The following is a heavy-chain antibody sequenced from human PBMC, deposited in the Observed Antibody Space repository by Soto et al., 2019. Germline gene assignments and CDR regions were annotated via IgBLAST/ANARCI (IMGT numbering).Heavy chain of an antibody. CDR1: GGSISSGGYY. Sequence: QVQLQESGPGLVKPSQTLSLTCTVSGGSISSGGYYWRWIRQHPGKGLEWIGYIYYSGSTYYNPSLKSRVTISVDTSKNQFSLKLSSVTAADTAVYYCARDGGRLVGFDYWGQGTLVTVSS. J-gene: IGHJ4*02. CDR3: ARDGGRLVGFDY. D-gene: IGHD3-16*01. V-gene: IGHV4-31*03. CDR2: IYYSGST.